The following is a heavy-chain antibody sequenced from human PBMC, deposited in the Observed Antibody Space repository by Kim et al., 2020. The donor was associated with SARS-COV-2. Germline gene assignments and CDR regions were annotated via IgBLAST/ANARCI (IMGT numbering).Heavy chain of an antibody. D-gene: IGHD2-21*02. CDR3: ARTVFAGGAYLFDS. V-gene: IGHV3-64*01. Sequence: YANSLKGRFIVSRINSKNSRYLQMGSLRAEDVAVYYCARTVFAGGAYLFDSWGQGTLVTVSS. J-gene: IGHJ4*02.